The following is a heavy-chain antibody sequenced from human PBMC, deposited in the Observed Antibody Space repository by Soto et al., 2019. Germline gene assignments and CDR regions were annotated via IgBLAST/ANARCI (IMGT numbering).Heavy chain of an antibody. J-gene: IGHJ4*02. Sequence: EVQLEESGGALVQPDRSLRLSCAASGFTFDDYAMHWVRQVLGKGLEWVSSISWNSGNIGYADSVKGRFTTSRDNAKNSLYLQMNSLAPEDPALYYCVRSNVGYSYGTPFDYWGQGTRVTVSS. CDR2: ISWNSGNI. CDR3: VRSNVGYSYGTPFDY. CDR1: GFTFDDYA. V-gene: IGHV3-9*01. D-gene: IGHD5-18*01.